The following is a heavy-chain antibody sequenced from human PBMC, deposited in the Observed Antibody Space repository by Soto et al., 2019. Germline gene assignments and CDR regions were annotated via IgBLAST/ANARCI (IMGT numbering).Heavy chain of an antibody. CDR3: ARAGYYGSGSYDFAFDI. V-gene: IGHV1-3*01. Sequence: ASVKVSCKASGYTFTSYAMHWVRQAPGQRLEWMGWINAGNGNTKYSQKFQGRVTITRDTSASTAYMELSSLRSEDTAVYYCARAGYYGSGSYDFAFDIWGQGTMVTVSS. D-gene: IGHD3-10*01. J-gene: IGHJ3*02. CDR2: INAGNGNT. CDR1: GYTFTSYA.